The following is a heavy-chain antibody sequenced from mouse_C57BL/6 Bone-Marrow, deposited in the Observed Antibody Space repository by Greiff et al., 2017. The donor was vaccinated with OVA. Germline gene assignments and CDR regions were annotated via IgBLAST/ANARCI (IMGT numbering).Heavy chain of an antibody. D-gene: IGHD2-13*01. V-gene: IGHV1-50*01. CDR3: ARFSDAHAMDY. CDR2: IDPSDSYT. Sequence: QVQLQQPGAELVKPGASVKLSCKASGYTFTSYWMQWVKQRPGQGLEWIGEIDPSDSYTNYNQKFKGKATLTVDTSSSTAYMQLSRLTSEAAEVYDSARFSDAHAMDYWGQGTTVTVSS. J-gene: IGHJ4*01. CDR1: GYTFTSYW.